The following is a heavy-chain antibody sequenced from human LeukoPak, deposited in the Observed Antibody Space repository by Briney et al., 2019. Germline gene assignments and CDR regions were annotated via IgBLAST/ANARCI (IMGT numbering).Heavy chain of an antibody. D-gene: IGHD6-19*01. CDR3: TGGGGGDGSGWSTTDY. J-gene: IGHJ4*02. Sequence: GGSLRLSCAASGFTFSRYGMDWVRQAPGKGLEWVALISYDGSNKYYADSAKGRFTISRDNAKNSLYLQMNSLRVEDTAMYYCTGGGGGDGSGWSTTDYWGQGTLVTISS. CDR2: ISYDGSNK. CDR1: GFTFSRYG. V-gene: IGHV3-30*03.